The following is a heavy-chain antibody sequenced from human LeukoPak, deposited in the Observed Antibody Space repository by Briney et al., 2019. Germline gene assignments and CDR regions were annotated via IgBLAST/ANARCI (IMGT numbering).Heavy chain of an antibody. CDR3: ARDQYGDPAEPAY. Sequence: GXXWSWLRQHXXAGLXLIGYMYYSGSTYYNPSLKSRVTISVGTSKHQFSLKLSSVTAADTAVYYCARDQYGDPAEPAYWGQGTLVTVSS. V-gene: IGHV4-31*02. J-gene: IGHJ4*02. CDR2: MYYSGST. D-gene: IGHD4-17*01. CDR1: GXX.